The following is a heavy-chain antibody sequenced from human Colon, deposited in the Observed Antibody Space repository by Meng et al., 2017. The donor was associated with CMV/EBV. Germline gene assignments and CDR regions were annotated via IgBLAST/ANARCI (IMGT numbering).Heavy chain of an antibody. CDR3: VKGHTMINP. J-gene: IGHJ5*02. CDR1: GFIFSDYY. CDR2: ISPTGSDT. V-gene: IGHV3-11*05. Sequence: QVQLVQSGGGLVEAGGSLRLSCAASGFIFSDYYMTWIREAPGKGLEWVSYISPTGSDTNYADSVRGRFTISRDNAKNSLFLQMSSLTAEDTAVYYCVKGHTMINPWGQGTLVTVSS. D-gene: IGHD3-16*01.